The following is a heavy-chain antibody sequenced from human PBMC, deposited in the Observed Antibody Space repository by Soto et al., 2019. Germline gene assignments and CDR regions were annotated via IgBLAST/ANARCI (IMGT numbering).Heavy chain of an antibody. CDR1: GGSISTYY. J-gene: IGHJ4*02. D-gene: IGHD1-26*01. CDR3: ARGRPWELYDY. CDR2: IYYSGST. Sequence: QVQLQESGPGLVKPSETLSLTCTVSGGSISTYYWSWIRQPPGKGLEWVGYIYYSGSTNYNPSLKSRVTISVDTSNNQFPLKLSSMTAADTAVYYCARGRPWELYDYWGQGTLVTVSS. V-gene: IGHV4-59*12.